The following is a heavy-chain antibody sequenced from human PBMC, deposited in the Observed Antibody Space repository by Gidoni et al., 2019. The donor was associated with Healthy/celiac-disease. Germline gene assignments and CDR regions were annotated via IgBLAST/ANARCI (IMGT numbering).Heavy chain of an antibody. CDR1: GFTVISNY. CDR2: IYSGGST. D-gene: IGHD5-12*01. Sequence: EVQLVESGGGLIQPGGSLRLSCAASGFTVISNYMSWVRQAPGKGLEWVSVIYSGGSTYYADSVKGRFTISRDNSKNTLYLQMNSLRAEDTAVYYCARVGYSGYDAIDYWGQGTLVTVSS. V-gene: IGHV3-53*01. J-gene: IGHJ4*02. CDR3: ARVGYSGYDAIDY.